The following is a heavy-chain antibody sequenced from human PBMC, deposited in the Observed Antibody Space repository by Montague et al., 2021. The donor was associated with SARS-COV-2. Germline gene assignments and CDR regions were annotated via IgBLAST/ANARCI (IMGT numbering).Heavy chain of an antibody. CDR1: GFSLSTSGMC. V-gene: IGHV2-70*01. J-gene: IGHJ4*02. CDR2: IDWDDDK. D-gene: IGHD4-23*01. Sequence: PALVKPTQTLTLTCTFSGFSLSTSGMCVSWIRQPPGKALEWLTLIDWDDDKYYSTSLKTRLTISKDTSKNQVVLTMTNMDPVDTATYYCARSYGTTVGTRAFGYWGQGTLVTVSS. CDR3: ARSYGTTVGTRAFGY.